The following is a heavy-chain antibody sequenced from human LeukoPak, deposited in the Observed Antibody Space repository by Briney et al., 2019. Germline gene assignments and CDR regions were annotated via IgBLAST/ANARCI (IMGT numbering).Heavy chain of an antibody. D-gene: IGHD6-19*01. CDR2: INHSGST. J-gene: IGHJ4*02. CDR3: ARDPQVAGYFDF. Sequence: SETLSLTCAVYGGSFSGYYWSWIRLPPGKGLEWIGEINHSGSTNYNPSLKSRVTISVDTSKNQFSLKLSSVTAADTAVYYCARDPQVAGYFDFWGQGTLVTVSS. V-gene: IGHV4-34*01. CDR1: GGSFSGYY.